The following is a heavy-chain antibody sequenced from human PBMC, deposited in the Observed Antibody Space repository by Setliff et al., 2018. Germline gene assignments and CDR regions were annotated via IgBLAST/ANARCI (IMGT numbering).Heavy chain of an antibody. CDR3: AKVRLPNSYMRSGVES. CDR2: ISWDGTRT. CDR1: GFTFDDYA. V-gene: IGHV3-43D*04. D-gene: IGHD1-20*01. Sequence: GGSLRLSCSTSGFTFDDYAMHWVRQAPGKGLEWVSLISWDGTRTNYVDSLKGRVTISRDNSKNSLFLQMNSLRVEDTAFYYCAKVRLPNSYMRSGVESWGQGTLVTVSS. J-gene: IGHJ5*01.